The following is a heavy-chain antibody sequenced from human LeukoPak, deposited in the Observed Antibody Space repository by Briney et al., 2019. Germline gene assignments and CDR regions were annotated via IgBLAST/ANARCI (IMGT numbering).Heavy chain of an antibody. CDR2: IYYSGST. V-gene: IGHV4-59*01. CDR1: GGSISSYY. Sequence: SETLSLTCTVSGGSISSYYWSWIRQPPGKGLEWIGYIYYSGSTNYNPSLKSRVTISVDTSKNQLSLKLSSVTAADTAVYYCARMVRGWSDYWGQGTLVTVSS. D-gene: IGHD3-10*01. J-gene: IGHJ4*02. CDR3: ARMVRGWSDY.